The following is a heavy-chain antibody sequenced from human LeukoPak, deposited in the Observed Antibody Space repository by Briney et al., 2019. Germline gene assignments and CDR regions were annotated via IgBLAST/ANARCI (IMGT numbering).Heavy chain of an antibody. CDR1: GGTFSSYA. CDR2: IIPIFGTA. D-gene: IGHD3-10*01. V-gene: IGHV1-69*13. Sequence: SVKVSCKASGGTFSSYAISWVRQAPGQGLEWMGGIIPIFGTANYAQKFQGRVTITADESTSTAYMELSSLRSEDTAVYYCARDGASPITMVRGVLHWGQGTLVTVSS. J-gene: IGHJ4*02. CDR3: ARDGASPITMVRGVLH.